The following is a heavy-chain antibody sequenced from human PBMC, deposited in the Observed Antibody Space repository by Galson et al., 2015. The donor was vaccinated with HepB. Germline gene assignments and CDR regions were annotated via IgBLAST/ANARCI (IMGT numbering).Heavy chain of an antibody. CDR2: IYPGDSDT. V-gene: IGHV5-51*01. CDR3: ARNSYSGSYYGAFDI. Sequence: QSGAEVKKPGESLKISCRGSGYSFTSYWIGWVRQMPGKGLEWMGIIYPGDSDTRYSPSFQGQVTVSADKSISTAYLQWSSLKASDTAMYYCARNSYSGSYYGAFDIWGQGTMVTVSS. D-gene: IGHD1-26*01. CDR1: GYSFTSYW. J-gene: IGHJ3*02.